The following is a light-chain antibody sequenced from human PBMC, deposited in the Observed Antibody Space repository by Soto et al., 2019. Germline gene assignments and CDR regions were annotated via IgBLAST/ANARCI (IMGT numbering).Light chain of an antibody. CDR1: YSNIGNNF. CDR2: VNN. V-gene: IGLV1-51*01. Sequence: QSALTQPPSVSAAPGQKVTISCSGSYSNIGNNFVSWYQQLPGTAPQLLIYVNNKRPSGIPDRFSGSKSGTSATLGITGLQTGDEADYYCGTWDSSLSAVVFGGGTKLTVL. J-gene: IGLJ2*01. CDR3: GTWDSSLSAVV.